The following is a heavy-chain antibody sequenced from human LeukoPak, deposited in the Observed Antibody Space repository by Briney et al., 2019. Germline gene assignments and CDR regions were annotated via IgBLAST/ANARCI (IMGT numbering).Heavy chain of an antibody. CDR3: ARQTTVYNSGWHFDH. CDR2: IYYSGST. V-gene: IGHV4-39*01. D-gene: IGHD6-19*01. Sequence: SETLSLTCTVSGDSISSTGDYWGWIRQPPGKGLEFIGSIYYSGSTNYNPSLKSRVTISVDTSKNQFSLKLNSVTASDTAGYYCARQTTVYNSGWHFDHWGQGTLVTVSS. CDR1: GDSISSTGDY. J-gene: IGHJ4*02.